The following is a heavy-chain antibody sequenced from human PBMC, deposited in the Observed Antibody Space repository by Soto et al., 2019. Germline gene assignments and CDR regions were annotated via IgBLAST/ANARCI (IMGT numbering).Heavy chain of an antibody. D-gene: IGHD4-17*01. CDR1: GFTVSSNY. V-gene: IGHV3-66*01. Sequence: EVQLVESGGGLVQPGGSLRLSCAASGFTVSSNYMSWVRQAPGKGLEWVSVIYSGGSTYYADSVKGRFTISRDNYKNTLYLQMNSLRAEDTAVYYCARGYGDYDYSFDYWGQGTLVTVSS. CDR3: ARGYGDYDYSFDY. CDR2: IYSGGST. J-gene: IGHJ4*02.